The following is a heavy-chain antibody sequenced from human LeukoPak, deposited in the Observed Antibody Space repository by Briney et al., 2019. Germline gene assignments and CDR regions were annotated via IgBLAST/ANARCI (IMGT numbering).Heavy chain of an antibody. Sequence: PGGSLRLSCSASGFIFSTYAMHWVRQAPGKGLEYVSAISSNGGSTYYSDSVQSRFTISRDNSKNTLFLQMSSLRDDDTAVYYCVKGDSRSSHFDYWGQGTLVTVSS. CDR3: VKGDSRSSHFDY. V-gene: IGHV3-64D*09. CDR2: ISSNGGST. D-gene: IGHD1-26*01. J-gene: IGHJ4*02. CDR1: GFIFSTYA.